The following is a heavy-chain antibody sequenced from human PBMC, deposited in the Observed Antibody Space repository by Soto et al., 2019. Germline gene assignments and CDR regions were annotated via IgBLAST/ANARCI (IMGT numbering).Heavy chain of an antibody. CDR2: INQGGRT. V-gene: IGHV3-66*02. CDR3: AGSTNYYMYYFDS. D-gene: IGHD3-10*01. J-gene: IGHJ4*02. Sequence: WGSLILSCAPSGFTVSVNYMSWVRQAPGNGPEWMSVINQGGRTNYDASAERRLTISSVKYKKKLYLQMSSLRADDTAVYYCAGSTNYYMYYFDSWGQGTMVTVSS. CDR1: GFTVSVNY.